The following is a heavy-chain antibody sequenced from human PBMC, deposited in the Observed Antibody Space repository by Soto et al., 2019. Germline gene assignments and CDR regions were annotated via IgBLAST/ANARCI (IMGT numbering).Heavy chain of an antibody. V-gene: IGHV3-21*01. Sequence: EVQLVESGGGLVKPGGSLRLSCAASGFTFSSYSMNWVRQAPGKGLEWVSSISSSSSYIYYADSVKGRFTISRDNAKNSLYLQMNSLRAEDTAVYYCARARITGTTAYYYCYYMDVWGKGTTVTVSS. J-gene: IGHJ6*03. CDR2: ISSSSSYI. CDR3: ARARITGTTAYYYCYYMDV. CDR1: GFTFSSYS. D-gene: IGHD1-7*01.